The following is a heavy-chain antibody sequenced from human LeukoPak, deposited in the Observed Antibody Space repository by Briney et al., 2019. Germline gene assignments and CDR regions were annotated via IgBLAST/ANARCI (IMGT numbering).Heavy chain of an antibody. V-gene: IGHV3-48*02. CDR2: ITSDTKTI. CDR1: GFKFSIYS. CDR3: ARSVEGSFDY. Sequence: GGSLRLSCAASGFKFSIYSMNWVRQAPGKGLEWVSYITSDTKTIYYAGSVKGRFTISRDNAKNSVYLQMDSLRHEDTAVYYCARSVEGSFDYWGQGILATVSS. D-gene: IGHD3-3*01. J-gene: IGHJ4*02.